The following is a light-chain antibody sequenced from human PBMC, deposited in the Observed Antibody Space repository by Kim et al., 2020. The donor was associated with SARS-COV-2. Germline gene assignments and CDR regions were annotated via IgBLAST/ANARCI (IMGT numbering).Light chain of an antibody. V-gene: IGKV3-15*01. Sequence: EIVMTQSPATLSVSPGERATLSCRANQSTSTNLAWYQHKPGQAPRLLISDSSTRATGIPARFSGSGSGTEFTLTISSLQSEDFALYYCQQYNDWPWKFGPGTKVDIK. CDR3: QQYNDWPWK. CDR2: DSS. CDR1: QSTSTN. J-gene: IGKJ1*01.